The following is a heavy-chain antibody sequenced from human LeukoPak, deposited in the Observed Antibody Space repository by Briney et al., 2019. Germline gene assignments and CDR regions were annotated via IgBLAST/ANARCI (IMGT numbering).Heavy chain of an antibody. CDR3: ARCITMVRGVIRPPDY. CDR2: IYYSGST. CDR1: GGSISSSSYY. V-gene: IGHV4-39*01. J-gene: IGHJ4*02. D-gene: IGHD3-10*01. Sequence: SETLSLTCTVSGGSISSSSYYWGWIRQPPGKGLEWIGSIYYSGSTYYNPSLKSRVTISVDTSKNQFSLKLSAVTAADTAVYYCARCITMVRGVIRPPDYWGQGTLVTVSS.